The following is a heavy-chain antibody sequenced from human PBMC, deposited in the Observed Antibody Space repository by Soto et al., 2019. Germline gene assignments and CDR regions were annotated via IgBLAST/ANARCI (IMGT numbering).Heavy chain of an antibody. J-gene: IGHJ5*02. D-gene: IGHD2-2*01. V-gene: IGHV3-30*18. CDR2: ISYDGSNK. Sequence: GGSLRLSCAASGFTFSSYGMHWVRQAPGKGLEWVAVISYDGSNKYYADSVKGRFTISRDNSKNTLYLQMNSLRAEDTAVYYRAKDTGGYCSSTSCYGGWFDPWGQGTLVTVSS. CDR1: GFTFSSYG. CDR3: AKDTGGYCSSTSCYGGWFDP.